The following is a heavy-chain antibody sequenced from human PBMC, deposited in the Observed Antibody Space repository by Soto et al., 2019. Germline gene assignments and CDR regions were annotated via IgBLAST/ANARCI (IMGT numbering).Heavy chain of an antibody. V-gene: IGHV4-61*08. Sequence: QVQLQESGPGLVKPSETLSLTCTVSGGSASSGGYYWSWIRQPPGKGLEWIGYIYYSGSTNYNPPLRSRVTISGDTSTNQFSLKLNYVTAADTAVYYWARSLGRGYSYGFYLDYWGQGTLVTVSS. D-gene: IGHD5-18*01. CDR3: ARSLGRGYSYGFYLDY. CDR2: IYYSGST. CDR1: GGSASSGGYY. J-gene: IGHJ4*02.